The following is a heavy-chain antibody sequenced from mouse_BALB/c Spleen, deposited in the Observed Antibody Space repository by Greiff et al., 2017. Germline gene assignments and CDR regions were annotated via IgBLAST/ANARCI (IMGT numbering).Heavy chain of an antibody. Sequence: EVQGVESGPSLVKPSQSLSLTCTVTGYSITSDYAWNWIRQFPGNKLEWMGYISYSGSTSYNPSLKSRISITRDTSKNQFFLQLNSVTTEDTATYYCAREEGNCYAMDYWGQGTSVTVSS. CDR1: GYSITSDYA. J-gene: IGHJ4*01. V-gene: IGHV3-2*02. CDR2: ISYSGST. D-gene: IGHD2-1*01. CDR3: AREEGNCYAMDY.